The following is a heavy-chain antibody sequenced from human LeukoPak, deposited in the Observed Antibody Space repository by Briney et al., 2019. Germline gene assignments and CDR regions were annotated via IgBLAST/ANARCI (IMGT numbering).Heavy chain of an antibody. CDR3: ARDPFGVPGGMDV. Sequence: WGCLRLFCSASGFTLRWNYMSWGPHAPGEGLEWVSVIYSGGSTYYADSVKGRFTISRHNSKNTLYLQMNSLRAEDTAVYYCARDPFGVPGGMDVWGQGTTVTVSS. V-gene: IGHV3-53*04. CDR2: IYSGGST. CDR1: GFTLRWNY. J-gene: IGHJ6*02. D-gene: IGHD3-3*01.